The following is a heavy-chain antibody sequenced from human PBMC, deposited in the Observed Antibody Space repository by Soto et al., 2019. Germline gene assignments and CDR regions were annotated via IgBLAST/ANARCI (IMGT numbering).Heavy chain of an antibody. Sequence: KSSETLSLTCAVSGGSISSSNWWSWVRQPPGKGLEWIGEIYHSGSTNYNPSLKSRVTISVDKSKNQFSLKLRSVTAADTAVYYCARDFIAVRRTNYGMDVWGQGTTVTVSS. D-gene: IGHD6-6*01. CDR1: GGSISSSNW. CDR2: IYHSGST. CDR3: ARDFIAVRRTNYGMDV. V-gene: IGHV4-4*02. J-gene: IGHJ6*02.